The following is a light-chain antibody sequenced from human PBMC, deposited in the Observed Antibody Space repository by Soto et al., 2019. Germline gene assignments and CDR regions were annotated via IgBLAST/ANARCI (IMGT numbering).Light chain of an antibody. J-gene: IGKJ1*01. CDR2: GAS. CDR3: LHHSITSRS. V-gene: IGKV1-39*01. Sequence: DIRLTQSPPSLSASVGDRVTISCRASQSISTYLMWYQQKPGKAPNLLIYGASSLQNGVPSRCSGSGSGTAFTLTISGLPPEDFQTYYCLHHSITSRSFGQGTKVEVK. CDR1: QSISTY.